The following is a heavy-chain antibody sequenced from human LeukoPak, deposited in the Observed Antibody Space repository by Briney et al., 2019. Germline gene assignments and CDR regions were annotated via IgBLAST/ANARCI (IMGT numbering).Heavy chain of an antibody. J-gene: IGHJ4*02. V-gene: IGHV4-61*02. D-gene: IGHD3-9*01. CDR2: IYISGST. CDR3: AKEAKYYDILIGYYRSFYYFDY. CDR1: GDSISSGSYY. Sequence: SQTLSLTCTVSGDSISSGSYYWSWIRQPAGKGLEWIGRIYISGSTNYNPSLKSRVTISVDTSKNQFSLNLTSVTAADTAVYYCAKEAKYYDILIGYYRSFYYFDYWGQGTLVTVSS.